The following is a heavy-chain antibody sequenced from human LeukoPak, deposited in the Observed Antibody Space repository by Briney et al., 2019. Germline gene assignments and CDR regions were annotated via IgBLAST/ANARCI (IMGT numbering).Heavy chain of an antibody. CDR3: ATAVTNTRFDY. Sequence: PGGSLRLSGAASGFTVSSNYMSWVRQAPGKGLEWVSVIYSGGSTYYADSVKGRFTISRDNSKNTLYLQMNSLRAEDTAVYYCATAVTNTRFDYWGQGSLVTVSS. D-gene: IGHD4-17*01. V-gene: IGHV3-53*01. CDR2: IYSGGST. J-gene: IGHJ4*02. CDR1: GFTVSSNY.